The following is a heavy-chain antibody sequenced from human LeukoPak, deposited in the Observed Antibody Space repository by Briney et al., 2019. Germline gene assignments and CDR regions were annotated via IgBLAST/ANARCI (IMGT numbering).Heavy chain of an antibody. CDR1: GFTFSSYA. V-gene: IGHV3-23*01. D-gene: IGHD1-14*01. J-gene: IGHJ4*02. Sequence: GGSLGLSCAASGFTFSSYAMSWVRQAPGKGLEWVSAISGSGGSTYYADSVKGRFTISRDNSKNTLYLQMNSLRAEDTAVYYCAKAPGDFFNFDYWGQGTLVTVSS. CDR2: ISGSGGST. CDR3: AKAPGDFFNFDY.